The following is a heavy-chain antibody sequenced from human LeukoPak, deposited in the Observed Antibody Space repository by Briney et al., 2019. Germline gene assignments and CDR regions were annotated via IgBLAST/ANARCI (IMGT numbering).Heavy chain of an antibody. D-gene: IGHD3-9*01. V-gene: IGHV4-59*02. CDR2: LSYTGKT. Sequence: PSETLSLTYSVSGVSVSTSHWDWVRHRPGKGLEWLGCLSYTGKTDYNPSLKSQVSISLSSSNNHFSLKLTSVTAADTAVYYSSEGNIGPFDQWGQGIPVTVSS. CDR3: SEGNIGPFDQ. J-gene: IGHJ4*02. CDR1: GVSVSTSH.